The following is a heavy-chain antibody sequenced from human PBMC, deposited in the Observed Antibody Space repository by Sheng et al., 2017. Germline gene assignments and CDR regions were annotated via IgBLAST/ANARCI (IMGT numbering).Heavy chain of an antibody. CDR1: DSPLVSYA. V-gene: IGHV3-23*01. CDR2: ISGSGGST. Sequence: EVQLLESGGGLVQPGGSRRDSPVQPLDSPLVSYAMSWVRQAPGKGLEWVSAISGSGGSTYYADSVKGRFTISRDNSKNTLYLQMNSLRAEDTAVYYCAKGIAVAGNPYGMDVWGQGTTVTVSS. CDR3: AKGIAVAGNPYGMDV. J-gene: IGHJ6*02. D-gene: IGHD6-19*01.